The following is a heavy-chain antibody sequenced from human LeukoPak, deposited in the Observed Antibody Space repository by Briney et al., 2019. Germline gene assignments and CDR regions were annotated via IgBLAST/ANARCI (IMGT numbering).Heavy chain of an antibody. D-gene: IGHD1-26*01. CDR3: ATPYSGSYYGSAARYAFDI. CDR1: GYTLTELS. Sequence: GASVKVSCKVSGYTLTELSMHWVRQAPGKGLEWMGGFDPEDGETIYAQKFQGRVTMTEDTSTDTAYMELSSLRSEDTAVYYCATPYSGSYYGSAARYAFDIWGQGTMVTVSS. J-gene: IGHJ3*02. CDR2: FDPEDGET. V-gene: IGHV1-24*01.